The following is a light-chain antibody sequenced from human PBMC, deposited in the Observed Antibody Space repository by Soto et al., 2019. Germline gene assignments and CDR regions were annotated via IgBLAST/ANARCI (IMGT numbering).Light chain of an antibody. CDR2: GAS. CDR3: QQCGGSHLYT. CDR1: QSVNSNY. V-gene: IGKV3-20*01. Sequence: EIVLTQSPGTLSLSPGERATLSCRASQSVNSNYLAWYQQKPGQAPRLLIYGASNRATGIPDRFTGSGSGTDFTLTISRLEPEDFAVYYCQQCGGSHLYTFGQGTKLEIK. J-gene: IGKJ2*01.